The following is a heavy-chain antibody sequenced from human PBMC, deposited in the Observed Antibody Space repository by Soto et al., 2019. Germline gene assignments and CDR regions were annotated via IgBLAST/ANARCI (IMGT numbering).Heavy chain of an antibody. D-gene: IGHD4-17*01. V-gene: IGHV3-23*01. CDR2: ISYSGDIT. J-gene: IGHJ4*02. Sequence: EVQLLQSGGGLVQPGGSLRLSCEASGYTFQNYDLSWVRQAPGKGLEWVSAISYSGDITPYADSIKGRFTISRDNSKNILSLLMNSRRAPDPAPYLCPTHYGTFLHYWGPGGLVLVPS. CDR1: GYTFQNYD. CDR3: PTHYGTFLHY.